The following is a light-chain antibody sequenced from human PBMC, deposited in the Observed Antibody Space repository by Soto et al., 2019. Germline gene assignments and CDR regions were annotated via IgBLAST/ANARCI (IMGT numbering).Light chain of an antibody. CDR1: SSDIGTYNF. J-gene: IGLJ2*01. Sequence: QSVLTQPVSVSGSPGQSITISCTGTSSDIGTYNFVSWYQQHPGKAPKLMIYEVSSRPSGVSSRFSGSKSGNTASLIISGLQPEDEADYYCSSYTDDSTLIFGRGTKLTVL. V-gene: IGLV2-14*01. CDR2: EVS. CDR3: SSYTDDSTLI.